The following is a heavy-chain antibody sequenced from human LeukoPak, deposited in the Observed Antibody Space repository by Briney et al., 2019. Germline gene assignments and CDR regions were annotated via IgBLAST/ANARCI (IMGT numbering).Heavy chain of an antibody. CDR1: GFTFTSYS. V-gene: IGHV3-23*01. D-gene: IGHD6-13*01. Sequence: GGSLRLSCAASGFTFTSYSMNWVRQALGKGLEWVSTISGGGGSTYYADSVKGRFTISRDNSKNTLYLQVNSLRAEDTAVYYCARSIPYGTTWYGRSDYWGQGTLVTVSS. CDR2: ISGGGGST. J-gene: IGHJ4*02. CDR3: ARSIPYGTTWYGRSDY.